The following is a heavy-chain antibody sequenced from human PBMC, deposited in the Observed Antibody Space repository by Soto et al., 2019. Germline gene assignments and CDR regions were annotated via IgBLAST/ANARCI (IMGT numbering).Heavy chain of an antibody. V-gene: IGHV3-30*18. J-gene: IGHJ4*02. CDR2: MSYDGRNQ. Sequence: QVQLVESGGGVVQPGTSLRLSCSASGFTLSGVDMHWVRQAPGKGLEWVAVMSYDGRNQYYADPVKGRFTVSRDSSKSTLYLQMNSLRTEDADVYYCAKGGWYTSSSRSDCWGQGTLVTVSS. CDR1: GFTLSGVD. CDR3: AKGGWYTSSSRSDC. D-gene: IGHD6-6*01.